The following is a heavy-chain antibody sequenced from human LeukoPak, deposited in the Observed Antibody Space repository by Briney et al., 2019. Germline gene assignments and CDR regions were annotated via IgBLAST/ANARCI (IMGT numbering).Heavy chain of an antibody. CDR3: ATIRALYGMDV. V-gene: IGHV4-59*01. D-gene: IGHD1-14*01. J-gene: IGHJ6*02. CDR2: IYYSGST. CDR1: GGSISSYY. Sequence: PSETLSLTCTVSGGSISSYYWSWIRQPPGKGLEWIGYIYYSGSTNYNPSLKSRVTISVDTSKNQFSLKLSSVTAADTAVYYCATIRALYGMDVWGQGTTVTVSS.